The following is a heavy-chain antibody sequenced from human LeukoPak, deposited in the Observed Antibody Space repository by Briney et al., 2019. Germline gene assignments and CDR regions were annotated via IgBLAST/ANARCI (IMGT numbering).Heavy chain of an antibody. Sequence: GASVKVSCKASGFTFSGSAVQWVRQARGQRLEWIGWIVVGTGNTNYAQRFQGRVTITRDMSTSTSYMELSSLRSEDMALYYCARGGSYAMDVWGQGTTVTVAS. CDR2: IVVGTGNT. CDR3: ARGGSYAMDV. D-gene: IGHD2-15*01. CDR1: GFTFSGSA. J-gene: IGHJ6*02. V-gene: IGHV1-58*01.